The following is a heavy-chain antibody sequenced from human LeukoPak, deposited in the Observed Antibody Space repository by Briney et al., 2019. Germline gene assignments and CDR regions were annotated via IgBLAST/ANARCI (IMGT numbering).Heavy chain of an antibody. CDR1: GFTFDDYA. Sequence: PGRSLRLSCAASGFTFDDYAMHWVRHAPGKGLEWVSGISWNSGSIGYADSVKGRFTISRDNAKNSLYLQMNSLRAEDMALYYCAKAPLPRVTTGYYFDYWGQGTLVTVSS. D-gene: IGHD4-17*01. CDR3: AKAPLPRVTTGYYFDY. V-gene: IGHV3-9*03. J-gene: IGHJ4*02. CDR2: ISWNSGSI.